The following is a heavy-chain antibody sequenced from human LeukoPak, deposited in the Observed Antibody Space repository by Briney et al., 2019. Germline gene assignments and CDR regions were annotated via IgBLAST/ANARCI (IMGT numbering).Heavy chain of an antibody. CDR1: GGSFSGYY. J-gene: IGHJ4*02. CDR3: ARGKAVGATRGPPFYPFDY. V-gene: IGHV4-34*01. CDR2: INYSGST. Sequence: SETLSLTCAVYGGSFSGYYWSWIRQPPGKGLEWIGEINYSGSTNYNPSLKSRVTISVDTSKNQFSLKLSSVTAADTAVYYCARGKAVGATRGPPFYPFDYWGQGTLVTVSS. D-gene: IGHD1-26*01.